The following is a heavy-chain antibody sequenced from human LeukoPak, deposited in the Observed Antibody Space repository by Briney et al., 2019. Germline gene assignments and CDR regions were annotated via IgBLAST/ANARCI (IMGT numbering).Heavy chain of an antibody. J-gene: IGHJ4*02. V-gene: IGHV4-31*03. CDR1: GGSISSGGYY. CDR2: IYYSGST. D-gene: IGHD4-17*01. Sequence: SQTLSLTCTVSGGSISSGGYYWSWLRQHPGKGLEWIGYIYYSGSTYYNPSLKSRVTISVDTSKNQFSLKLSSVTAADTAVYYCARDGTKLRTDGDYWGQGTLVTVSS. CDR3: ARDGTKLRTDGDY.